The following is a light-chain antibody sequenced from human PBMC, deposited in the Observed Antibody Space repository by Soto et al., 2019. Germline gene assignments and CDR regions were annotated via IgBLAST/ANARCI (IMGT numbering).Light chain of an antibody. J-gene: IGLJ1*01. V-gene: IGLV2-14*01. CDR1: SSDVGAYNY. CDR2: EVS. Sequence: QSVLTQPASVSGSPGQSITISCTGTSSDVGAYNYVSWYQQHPGKAPKLMIYEVSNRPSGVSHRFSGSKSDNTASLTISGLQTDDEADYYCSSYTDSRTYVFGTGTKVTVL. CDR3: SSYTDSRTYV.